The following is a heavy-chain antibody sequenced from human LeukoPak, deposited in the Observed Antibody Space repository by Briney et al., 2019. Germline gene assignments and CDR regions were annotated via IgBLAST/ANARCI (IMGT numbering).Heavy chain of an antibody. D-gene: IGHD5-24*01. CDR3: GKDRADGYNPVDY. J-gene: IGHJ4*02. Sequence: GGSLRLSCAVSGFTFNSYAMSWVRQAPGKGLEWVGTISAGGGTTNYVDSLQGRFTITRDTSKNTPYLELNSLRAEDTAVYYCGKDRADGYNPVDYWGQGTLVTVSS. CDR2: ISAGGGTT. V-gene: IGHV3-23*01. CDR1: GFTFNSYA.